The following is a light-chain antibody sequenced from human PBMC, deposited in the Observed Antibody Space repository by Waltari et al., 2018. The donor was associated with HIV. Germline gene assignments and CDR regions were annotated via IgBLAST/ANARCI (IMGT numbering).Light chain of an antibody. CDR3: HQYGLSPFT. V-gene: IGKV3-20*01. CDR2: GTS. J-gene: IGKJ2*01. CDR1: QSISTTF. Sequence: EVVLTQSPDTLSLSPGEGATLSCRASQSISTTFLAWYQHKRGQPPRLLIYGTSTRAAGIPDRFSGRGSATEFTLSISRLEPEDFAVYYCHQYGLSPFTFGQGTKLEIK.